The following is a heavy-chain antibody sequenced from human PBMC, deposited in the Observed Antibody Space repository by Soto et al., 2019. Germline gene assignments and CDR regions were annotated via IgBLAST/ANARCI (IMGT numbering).Heavy chain of an antibody. Sequence: EVQLVESGGGLVQPGGSLRLSCEASGFTFRNYDMHWVRQGTGKGLEWVSGISAAGDPDYADSVEGRFTISRENAQNSFFLQRNSLRVRDTAVYYCARTDRDFYGLDVWGQGTTVIVSS. J-gene: IGHJ6*02. CDR1: GFTFRNYD. CDR2: ISAAGDP. CDR3: ARTDRDFYGLDV. V-gene: IGHV3-13*05.